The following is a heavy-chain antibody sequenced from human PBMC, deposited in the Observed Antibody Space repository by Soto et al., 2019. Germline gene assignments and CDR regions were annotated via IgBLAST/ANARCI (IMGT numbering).Heavy chain of an antibody. J-gene: IGHJ6*03. CDR2: MNPNSGNT. V-gene: IGHV1-8*01. CDR3: ARITIFGVARNYYYYYYMDV. Sequence: ASVKVSCKASGYTFTSYDINWVRQATGQGLEWVGWMNPNSGNTGYAQKFQGRVTMTRNTSISTAYMELSSLRSEDTAVYYCARITIFGVARNYYYYYYMDVWGKGTTVTVSS. CDR1: GYTFTSYD. D-gene: IGHD3-3*01.